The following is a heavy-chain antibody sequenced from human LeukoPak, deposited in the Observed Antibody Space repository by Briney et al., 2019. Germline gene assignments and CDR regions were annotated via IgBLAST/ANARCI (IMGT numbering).Heavy chain of an antibody. Sequence: HGESLKISCKGSGYSFTSYWISWVRQMPGKGLEWMGRIDPSDSYTNYSPSFQGQVTISADKSISTAYLQWSSLKASDTAMYYCARVSGYSYGAIDYWGQGTLVTVSS. D-gene: IGHD5-18*01. V-gene: IGHV5-10-1*04. CDR3: ARVSGYSYGAIDY. J-gene: IGHJ4*02. CDR1: GYSFTSYW. CDR2: IDPSDSYT.